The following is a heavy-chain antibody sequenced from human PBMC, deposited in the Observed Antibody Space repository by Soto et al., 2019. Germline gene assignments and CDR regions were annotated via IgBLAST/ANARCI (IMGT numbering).Heavy chain of an antibody. V-gene: IGHV1-24*01. CDR3: AKAHCSGGSCRPNMAFDI. CDR1: GYTITELS. J-gene: IGHJ3*02. CDR2: FDPEDGET. D-gene: IGHD2-15*01. Sequence: GASVKVSCKVSGYTITELSMHWVRQAPGKGLEWMGGFDPEDGETIYAQKFQGRVTMTEDTSTDTAYMELSSLRSEDTAVYYCAKAHCSGGSCRPNMAFDIWGQGTMVTVSS.